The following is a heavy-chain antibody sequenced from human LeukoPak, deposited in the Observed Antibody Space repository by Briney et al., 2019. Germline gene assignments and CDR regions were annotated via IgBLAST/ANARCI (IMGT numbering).Heavy chain of an antibody. V-gene: IGHV4-34*01. D-gene: IGHD6-6*01. CDR1: SGAFSGHY. Sequence: PSETLSLTCGVYSGAFSGHYWSWIRQSPGKGLEWIGEIDHSERTDYNPSLRSRVTISVDTSKTHISLGLDSVTAADSAVYFCARGSRRTLGVRHYHYFGMDVWGQGTTVTVSS. CDR3: ARGSRRTLGVRHYHYFGMDV. J-gene: IGHJ6*02. CDR2: IDHSERT.